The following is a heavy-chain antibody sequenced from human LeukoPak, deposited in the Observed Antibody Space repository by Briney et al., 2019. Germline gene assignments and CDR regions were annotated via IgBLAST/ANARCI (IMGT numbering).Heavy chain of an antibody. CDR1: GFTFSSYS. D-gene: IGHD2-2*02. V-gene: IGHV3-21*01. CDR3: ARYYCSSTSCYTPYYMDV. CDR2: ISSSSSYI. Sequence: GGSLRLSCAASGFTFSSYSMTWVRQAPGKGLEWVSSISSSSSYIYYADSVKGRFTISRDNAKNSLYLQMNSLRAEDTAVYYCARYYCSSTSCYTPYYMDVWGKGTTVTVSS. J-gene: IGHJ6*03.